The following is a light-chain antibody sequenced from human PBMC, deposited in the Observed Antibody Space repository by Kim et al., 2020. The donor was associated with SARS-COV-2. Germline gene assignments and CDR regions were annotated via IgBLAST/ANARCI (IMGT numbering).Light chain of an antibody. CDR3: CSYAGSSTLI. Sequence: HSITISCAGMNRDFGNYNLVSWYQQHPGTAPKLLIYEVTQRPSGVSTRFSGSKSGNTASLRISGLQADDAADYFCCSYAGSSTLIFGGGTQLTVL. V-gene: IGLV2-23*02. J-gene: IGLJ2*01. CDR2: EVT. CDR1: NRDFGNYNL.